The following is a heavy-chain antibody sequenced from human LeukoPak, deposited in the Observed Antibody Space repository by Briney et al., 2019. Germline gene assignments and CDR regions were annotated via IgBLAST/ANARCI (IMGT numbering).Heavy chain of an antibody. J-gene: IGHJ4*02. D-gene: IGHD5-12*01. Sequence: TSETLSLTCTVSGGSLSSSHYSWGWIRQPPGKGLEWIGSIYSGGSTYYNPSLKSRVTISVDTSKNQFSLKLSSVTAADTAVYYCARLRVSVTTTSDFDYWGQGTLVTVSS. CDR1: GGSLSSSHYS. CDR3: ARLRVSVTTTSDFDY. CDR2: IYSGGST. V-gene: IGHV4-39*01.